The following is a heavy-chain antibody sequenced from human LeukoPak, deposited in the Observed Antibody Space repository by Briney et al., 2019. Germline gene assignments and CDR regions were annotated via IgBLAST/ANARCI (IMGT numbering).Heavy chain of an antibody. CDR1: GFTFSSYS. D-gene: IGHD4-17*01. V-gene: IGHV3-21*01. Sequence: GGSLRLSCAASGFTFSSYSMNWVRQAPGKGLEWVSSISSSSSYIYYADSVKGRFTISRDNAKNSLYLQMNSLRAEDTAVYYCARDRVTVTTLPFYYWGQGTLVTVSS. CDR3: ARDRVTVTTLPFYY. J-gene: IGHJ4*02. CDR2: ISSSSSYI.